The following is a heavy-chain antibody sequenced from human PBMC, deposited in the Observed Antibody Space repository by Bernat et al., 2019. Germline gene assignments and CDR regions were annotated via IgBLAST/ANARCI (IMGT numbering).Heavy chain of an antibody. D-gene: IGHD1-14*01. V-gene: IGHV5-51*01. CDR3: ARHNLDYYYGMDV. CDR2: IYPGDSDT. Sequence: EVQLVQSGAEVKKPGESLKISCKGSGYSFTSYWIGWVRQMPGKGLEWMGLIYPGDSDTRYSPSFQGQVTIAADKSISTAYLQWSSLKASDTAMYYCARHNLDYYYGMDVWGQGTTVTVSS. CDR1: GYSFTSYW. J-gene: IGHJ6*02.